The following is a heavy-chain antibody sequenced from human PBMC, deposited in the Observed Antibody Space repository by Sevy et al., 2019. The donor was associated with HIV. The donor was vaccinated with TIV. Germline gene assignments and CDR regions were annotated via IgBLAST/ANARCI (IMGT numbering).Heavy chain of an antibody. CDR1: GFTFSSYS. D-gene: IGHD6-13*01. J-gene: IGHJ5*02. CDR2: ISSSSSYI. CDR3: ARDRTAAPPDWFDP. Sequence: GGSLRLSCAASGFTFSSYSMNWVRQAPGKGLEWVSSISSSSSYIYYADSVKGRFTISRDNAKNSLYLQMNSLRAEDTAVCYCARDRTAAPPDWFDPWGQGTLVTVSS. V-gene: IGHV3-21*01.